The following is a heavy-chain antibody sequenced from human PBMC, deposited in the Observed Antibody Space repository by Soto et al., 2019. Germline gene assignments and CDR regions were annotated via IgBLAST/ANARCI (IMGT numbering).Heavy chain of an antibody. J-gene: IGHJ4*02. CDR3: AKVKEEYNWNCWSPSDY. CDR1: GFTFSNYG. Sequence: GGSLRLSCAASGFTFSNYGINWVRQAPGKGLEWVSAISGSGGSTYYADSVKGRFTISRDNSKNTLYLQMNSLRAEDTAVYYCAKVKEEYNWNCWSPSDYWGQGTLVTVSS. V-gene: IGHV3-23*01. CDR2: ISGSGGST. D-gene: IGHD1-7*01.